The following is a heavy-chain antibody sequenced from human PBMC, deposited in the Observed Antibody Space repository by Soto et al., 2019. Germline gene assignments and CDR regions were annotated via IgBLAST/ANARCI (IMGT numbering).Heavy chain of an antibody. V-gene: IGHV4-59*08. D-gene: IGHD2-2*01. CDR1: GGSISSYY. Sequence: SETLSLTCTVSGGSISSYYWSWIRQPPGKGLEWIGYIYYSGSTNYNPPLKSRVTISVDTSKNQFSLKLSSVTAADTAVYYCARYCSSTSCYDDDYYYYYMDVWGKGTTVTVSS. CDR3: ARYCSSTSCYDDDYYYYYMDV. J-gene: IGHJ6*03. CDR2: IYYSGST.